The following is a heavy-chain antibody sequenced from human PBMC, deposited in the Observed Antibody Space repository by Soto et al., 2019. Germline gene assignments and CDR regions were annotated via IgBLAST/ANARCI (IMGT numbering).Heavy chain of an antibody. CDR2: ISAYNGNT. D-gene: IGHD2-15*01. CDR1: GYTFTSYG. CDR3: ARGYCSGGSCLSYYYYYYMDV. V-gene: IGHV1-18*01. Sequence: ASVKVSCKASGYTFTSYGISWVRQAPGQGLEWMGWISAYNGNTNYAQKLQGRVTMTTDTSTSTAYMELRSLRSDDTAVYYCARGYCSGGSCLSYYYYYYMDVWGKGTTVTVSS. J-gene: IGHJ6*03.